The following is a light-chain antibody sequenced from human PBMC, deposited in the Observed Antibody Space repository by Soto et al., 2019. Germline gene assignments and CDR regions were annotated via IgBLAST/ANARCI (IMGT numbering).Light chain of an antibody. CDR2: TAS. V-gene: IGKV1-39*01. Sequence: DIQMTQSPSSLSASVGDRVTLTCRASQTVINYVNWYEVKPGKAPKLLVYTASSLHDGVSSRFSGSGFGTDFTLTISSLQPDDFATYYCQQRYHLPYTFGQGTRLDIK. CDR3: QQRYHLPYT. J-gene: IGKJ2*01. CDR1: QTVINY.